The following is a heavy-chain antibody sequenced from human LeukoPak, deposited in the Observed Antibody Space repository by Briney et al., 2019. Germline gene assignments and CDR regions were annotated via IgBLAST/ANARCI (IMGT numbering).Heavy chain of an antibody. CDR2: ISDSGST. CDR1: GGSIGTSAYY. J-gene: IGHJ5*01. V-gene: IGHV4-31*03. Sequence: PSQTLPLTCTVSGGSIGTSAYYWNWIRQHPGKGLEWIGFISDSGSTLYNPSLKSRVTISSDTSKDQFSLKLTSVTAADMAVYYCARGRYSYGWNDSWGQGTLVIVSS. CDR3: ARGRYSYGWNDS. D-gene: IGHD3-16*02.